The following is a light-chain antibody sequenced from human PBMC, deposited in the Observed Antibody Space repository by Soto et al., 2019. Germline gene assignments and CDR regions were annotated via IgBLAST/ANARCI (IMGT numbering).Light chain of an antibody. CDR2: KAS. Sequence: DIQMTQSPSTLSGSVGDRVTITCRASQTISSWLAWYQQKPGKATKLMIYKASTLKSGVPSRFSGSGSGTEFTLTISSLQSEDFAFYYCQQYNNWPPITFGQGTRLEIK. V-gene: IGKV1-5*03. CDR3: QQYNNWPPIT. CDR1: QTISSW. J-gene: IGKJ5*01.